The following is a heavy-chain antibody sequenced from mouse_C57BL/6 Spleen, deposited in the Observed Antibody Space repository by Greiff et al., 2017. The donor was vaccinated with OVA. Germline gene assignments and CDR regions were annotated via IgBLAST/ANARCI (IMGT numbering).Heavy chain of an antibody. J-gene: IGHJ3*01. CDR1: GFNIKDYY. CDR2: IDPEDGDT. V-gene: IGHV14-1*01. CDR3: PLIYYDYGEAY. Sequence: VQLKQSGAELVRPGASVKLSCTASGFNIKDYYMHWVKQRPEQGLEWIGRIDPEDGDTEYAPKFQGKATMTADTSSNTAYLQLSSLTSEDTAVYYCPLIYYDYGEAYWGQGTLVTVSA. D-gene: IGHD2-4*01.